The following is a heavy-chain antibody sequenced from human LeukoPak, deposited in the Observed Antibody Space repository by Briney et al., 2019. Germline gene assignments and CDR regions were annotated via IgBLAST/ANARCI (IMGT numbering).Heavy chain of an antibody. Sequence: PSETLSLTCAVSGYSISSGYYWGWIRQPPGKGLEWIGSIYHSGSTYYNPSLKSRVTISVDTSKNQFSLKLSSVTAADTAAYYCARRDDFYYFDYWGQGTLVTVSS. V-gene: IGHV4-38-2*01. D-gene: IGHD3-3*01. CDR3: ARRDDFYYFDY. J-gene: IGHJ4*02. CDR1: GYSISSGYY. CDR2: IYHSGST.